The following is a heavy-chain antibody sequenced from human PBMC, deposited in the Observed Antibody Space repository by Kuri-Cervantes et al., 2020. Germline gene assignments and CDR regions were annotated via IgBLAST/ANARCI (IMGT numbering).Heavy chain of an antibody. CDR3: AKDVDLAMAGAFDI. J-gene: IGHJ3*02. D-gene: IGHD6-19*01. CDR2: ISSRISYI. Sequence: GGCLSPACAVSGFTFSSYSMNWVRQAPENGLEWVSSISSRISYIYHTDSGKGRFTISRDNAKNSLCLPMNSLRAEDTALYYCAKDVDLAMAGAFDIWGQGTMVTVSS. V-gene: IGHV3-21*04. CDR1: GFTFSSYS.